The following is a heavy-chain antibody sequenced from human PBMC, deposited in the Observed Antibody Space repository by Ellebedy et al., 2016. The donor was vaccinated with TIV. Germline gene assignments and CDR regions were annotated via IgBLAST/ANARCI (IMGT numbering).Heavy chain of an antibody. D-gene: IGHD1-20*01. J-gene: IGHJ4*02. V-gene: IGHV3-21*05. CDR1: GFTLSSFS. Sequence: PGGSLRLSCEVSGFTLSSFSMNWVRQAPGKGLERVSYFSSSVTFIWYADPVRGRFTISRDNAKNSLFLQMNSLRAEDTAIYYCVRDHNWAFDYWGQGILVTVSS. CDR2: FSSSVTFI. CDR3: VRDHNWAFDY.